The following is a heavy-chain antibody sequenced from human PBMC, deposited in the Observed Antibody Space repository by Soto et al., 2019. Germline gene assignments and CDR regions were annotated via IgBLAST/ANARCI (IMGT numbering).Heavy chain of an antibody. CDR1: GGSFSDFY. Sequence: QVQLQQWGAGLLKPSETLSLTCAVYGGSFSDFYWTWIRQLPGKGLEWIGEINHSGSTNYNPSLKSRVXXXVXXPKNQFSLNLRSVTAADTAVYYCGPRGAVADPRGYWGQGTLVTVSS. D-gene: IGHD6-19*01. CDR2: INHSGST. V-gene: IGHV4-34*01. CDR3: GPRGAVADPRGY. J-gene: IGHJ4*02.